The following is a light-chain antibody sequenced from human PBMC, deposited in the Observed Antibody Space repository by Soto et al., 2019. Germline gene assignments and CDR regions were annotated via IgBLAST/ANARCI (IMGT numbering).Light chain of an antibody. J-gene: IGKJ1*01. CDR2: GTS. CDR3: QQYNSWPRT. CDR1: QLVVTSY. V-gene: IGKV3-15*01. Sequence: ATLSFRASQLVVTSYLHWYQQKPGQAPRLLIHGTSTRATDIPARFSGSGSGTEFTLTISSLQSEDFAVYYCQQYNSWPRTFGQGTKVDIK.